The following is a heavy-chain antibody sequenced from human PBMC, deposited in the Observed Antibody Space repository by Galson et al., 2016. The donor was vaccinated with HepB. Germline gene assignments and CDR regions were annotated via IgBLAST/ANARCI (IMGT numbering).Heavy chain of an antibody. CDR1: GFTFGAYG. CDR3: AKDRWVAVAVLLEY. CDR2: ISGSGGPK. D-gene: IGHD6-19*01. V-gene: IGHV3-23*01. Sequence: SLRLSCAASGFTFGAYGMSWVRLAPGKGLGWVSSISGSGGPKYADSVKGRFTVSRDNSKNTLYLQMNSLGAEDTAVYYCAKDRWVAVAVLLEYWGQGTLVTVSA. J-gene: IGHJ4*02.